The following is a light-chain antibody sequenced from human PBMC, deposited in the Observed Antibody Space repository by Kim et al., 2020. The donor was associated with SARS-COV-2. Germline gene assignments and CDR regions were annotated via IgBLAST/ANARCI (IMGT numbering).Light chain of an antibody. CDR3: QQYGSSRT. V-gene: IGKV3-20*01. J-gene: IGKJ1*01. CDR2: GAS. CDR1: QSVSGRY. Sequence: EIVLTQSPGTLSLSPGERATLSCRASQSVSGRYLAWYQQKPGQAPRLLIYGASSRATGIPDRFSGSGSGTDFTLTISRLEPEDFAVYYCQQYGSSRTFGQGTKVEI.